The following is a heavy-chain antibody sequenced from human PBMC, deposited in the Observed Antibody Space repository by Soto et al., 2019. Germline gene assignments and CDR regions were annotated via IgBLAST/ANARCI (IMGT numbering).Heavy chain of an antibody. Sequence: PSETLSLTCAVYGGSFSGYYWSWIRQPPGKGLEWIGYIYSSGSTHYNPSLQNRVTISIDTSMNQVSLKVNSVTAADTAVYYCARDHPHSYGVYYFDYWGQGTPVTVST. D-gene: IGHD5-18*01. J-gene: IGHJ4*02. V-gene: IGHV4-59*01. CDR3: ARDHPHSYGVYYFDY. CDR2: IYSSGST. CDR1: GGSFSGYY.